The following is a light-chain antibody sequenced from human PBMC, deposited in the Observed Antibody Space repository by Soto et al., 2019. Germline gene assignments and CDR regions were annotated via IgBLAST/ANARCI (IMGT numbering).Light chain of an antibody. CDR3: QQAHSFPYS. V-gene: IGKV1-12*01. CDR1: QGISYW. CDR2: AAS. Sequence: DIQMTQSPSSVSASVGDRVTMTCRASQGISYWLAWYQKKPGVAPKLLIYAASSLQSGVPSRFRGSGSGTEFTLTISSLQPEDFASYYCQQAHSFPYSFGQGTKLEIK. J-gene: IGKJ2*03.